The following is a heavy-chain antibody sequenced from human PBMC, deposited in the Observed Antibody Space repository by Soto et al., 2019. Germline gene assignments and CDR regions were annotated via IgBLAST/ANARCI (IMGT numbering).Heavy chain of an antibody. Sequence: VQLVESGGGLVQSGGSLRLSCAASGFTFSDHYMDWVRQAPGKGLEWVGRIRDKANSYTTEDAASVNGRFTISRYNSKNALFLQMNNVKTEDTAVYYCTRIDLPRGGFDYWGQGTLVAVSS. CDR3: TRIDLPRGGFDY. D-gene: IGHD3-16*01. J-gene: IGHJ4*02. CDR1: GFTFSDHY. V-gene: IGHV3-72*01. CDR2: IRDKANSYTT.